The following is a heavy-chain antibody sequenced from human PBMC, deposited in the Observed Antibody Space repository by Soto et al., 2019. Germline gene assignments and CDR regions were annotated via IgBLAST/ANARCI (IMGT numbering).Heavy chain of an antibody. D-gene: IGHD3-22*01. Sequence: EVQLVGSGGGLVQPGGSLRLTCAASGFSFSNYNMNWVRQAPGKGLEWVSYISKSSGTIYYADSVKGRFSISRDNGKNSLYLQMNSLRDEDTAVYYCARDAFDYDSSGYHFDYWGQGTLVTVSS. J-gene: IGHJ4*02. CDR3: ARDAFDYDSSGYHFDY. CDR1: GFSFSNYN. CDR2: ISKSSGTI. V-gene: IGHV3-48*02.